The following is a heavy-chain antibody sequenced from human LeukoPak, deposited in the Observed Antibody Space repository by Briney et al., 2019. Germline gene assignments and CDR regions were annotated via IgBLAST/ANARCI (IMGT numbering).Heavy chain of an antibody. CDR1: GFVFSSQD. CDR3: AREDRIPARNYNWFDP. D-gene: IGHD6-6*01. J-gene: IGHJ5*02. V-gene: IGHV3-23*01. CDR2: ISDGGSRT. Sequence: PGGSLRLSCAASGFVFSSQDMGWVRQAPGKGLEWVSAISDGGSRTYYADSVKGRFTISRDNSKNTLHLQMNSLRAEDTAVYYCAREDRIPARNYNWFDPWGQGTLVTVSS.